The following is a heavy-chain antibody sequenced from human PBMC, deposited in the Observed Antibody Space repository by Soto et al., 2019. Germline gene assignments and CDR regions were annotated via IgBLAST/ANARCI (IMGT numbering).Heavy chain of an antibody. CDR1: GYTFTSYG. CDR3: ARSPDPTVTTYYFDY. J-gene: IGHJ4*02. Sequence: QVQLVQSGAEVKKPGASVKVSCKASGYTFTSYGISWVRQAPGQGLEWMGWISAYNGNTNYAQTLQGRVTMTTDTSTSTAYMELRSLRSDDTAVYYCARSPDPTVTTYYFDYWGQGTLVTVSS. D-gene: IGHD4-17*01. V-gene: IGHV1-18*01. CDR2: ISAYNGNT.